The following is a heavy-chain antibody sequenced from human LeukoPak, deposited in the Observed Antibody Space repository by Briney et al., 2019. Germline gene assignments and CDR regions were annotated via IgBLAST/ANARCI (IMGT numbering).Heavy chain of an antibody. V-gene: IGHV3-23*01. CDR1: GFTFSSYA. CDR3: AKDSEDIVVVVAATQDY. J-gene: IGHJ4*02. D-gene: IGHD2-15*01. CDR2: ISGSGRTT. Sequence: GGSLRLSCAASGFTFSSYAMTWVRQAPGKGLEWVSTISGSGRTTYYADSVKGRFTISRDNSKNTLYLQMNSLRAEDTAVYYCAKDSEDIVVVVAATQDYWGQGTLVTVSS.